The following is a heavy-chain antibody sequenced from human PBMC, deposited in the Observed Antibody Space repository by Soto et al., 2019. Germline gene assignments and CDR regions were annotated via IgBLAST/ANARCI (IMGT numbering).Heavy chain of an antibody. CDR2: IWYDGSNK. J-gene: IGHJ4*02. D-gene: IGHD6-13*01. V-gene: IGHV3-33*01. CDR3: ARARAAAGNVLDY. Sequence: PGGSLRLSCAASGLTFSSYGTDWVCQAPGKGLEWVAVIWYDGSNKYYADSVKGRFTISRDNSKNTLYLQMNSLRAEDTAVYYCARARAAAGNVLDYWGQGTLVTVPS. CDR1: GLTFSSYG.